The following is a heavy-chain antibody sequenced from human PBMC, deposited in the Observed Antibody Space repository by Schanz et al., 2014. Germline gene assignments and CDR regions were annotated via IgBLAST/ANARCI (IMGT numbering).Heavy chain of an antibody. Sequence: QVQLVESGGGVVQPGRSLRLSCAASGITLSGYGLHWVRQAPGKGLEWVGFISFDGRNTGYAHSVKGRFTISRDNSKNTVNLQMNSLRAEDTAVYYCAKDYQDCSSTSCYLWENYYMDVWGKGTTVIVSS. CDR2: ISFDGRNT. V-gene: IGHV3-30*18. CDR1: GITLSGYG. CDR3: AKDYQDCSSTSCYLWENYYMDV. D-gene: IGHD2-2*01. J-gene: IGHJ6*03.